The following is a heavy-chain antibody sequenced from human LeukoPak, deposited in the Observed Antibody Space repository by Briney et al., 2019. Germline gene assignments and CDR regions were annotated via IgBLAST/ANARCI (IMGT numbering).Heavy chain of an antibody. D-gene: IGHD5-24*01. CDR1: GFTFSSYW. V-gene: IGHV3-7*01. CDR2: INQEGREK. CDR3: ARGGGWRWILDDGAFDI. J-gene: IGHJ3*02. Sequence: PGGSLRLSCAASGFTFSSYWMSWVRQAPGKGLEGVAHINQEGREKYYVDSVKGRFTTSRDNAKNSLYLQMNSRRAEDTAVHYCARGGGWRWILDDGAFDIWGQGTMVTVSS.